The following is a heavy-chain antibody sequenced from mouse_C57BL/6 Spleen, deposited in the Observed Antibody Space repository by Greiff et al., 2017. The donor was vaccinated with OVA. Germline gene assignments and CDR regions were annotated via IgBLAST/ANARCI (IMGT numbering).Heavy chain of an antibody. CDR3: AIGSGLYYDMDY. CDR1: GYTFTSYW. J-gene: IGHJ4*01. V-gene: IGHV1-74*01. Sequence: QVQLQQPGAELVKPGASVKVSCKASGYTFTSYWMHWVKQRPGQGLEWIGRIHPSDSDTNYNQKFKGKATLTVDKSSSTAYMQISSLTSEDSAVYYCAIGSGLYYDMDYWGQGTSVTVSS. D-gene: IGHD1-1*01. CDR2: IHPSDSDT.